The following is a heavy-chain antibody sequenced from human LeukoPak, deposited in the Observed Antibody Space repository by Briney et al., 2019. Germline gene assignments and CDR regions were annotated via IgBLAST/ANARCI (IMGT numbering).Heavy chain of an antibody. V-gene: IGHV5-51*01. CDR3: ARASRDGYNQNFDH. Sequence: GESLKISCKGLGYSFSSYWNAWVRQRPGKGLEWMGIIYPGGSETRNDPSFQGQVTISADRSTSTAYLQWSSLRASDTAMYYCARASRDGYNQNFDHWGQGTLVTVSS. J-gene: IGHJ4*02. CDR1: GYSFSSYW. CDR2: IYPGGSET. D-gene: IGHD5-24*01.